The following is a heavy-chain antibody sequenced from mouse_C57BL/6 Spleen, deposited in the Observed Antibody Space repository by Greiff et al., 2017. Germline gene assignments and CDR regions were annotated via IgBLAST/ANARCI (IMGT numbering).Heavy chain of an antibody. V-gene: IGHV3-6*01. CDR2: ISYDGSN. J-gene: IGHJ3*01. CDR1: GYSITSGYY. D-gene: IGHD3-1*01. Sequence: VQLKESGPGLVKPSQSLSLTCSVTGYSITSGYYWNWIRQFPGNKLEWMGYISYDGSNNYNPSLKNRISITRDTSKNQFFLKLNSVTTEDTATYYCARDRGELGAYWGQGTLVTVSA. CDR3: ARDRGELGAY.